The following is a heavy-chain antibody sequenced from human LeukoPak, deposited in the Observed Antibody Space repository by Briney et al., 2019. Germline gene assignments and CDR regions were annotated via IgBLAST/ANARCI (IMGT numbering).Heavy chain of an antibody. J-gene: IGHJ5*02. CDR1: GGSMKSSSYY. CDR3: ARDKGYWFDP. CDR2: IYYSGST. V-gene: IGHV4-39*07. Sequence: SETLSLTCTVSGGSMKSSSYYWAWIRQPPGKGLEWIGSIYYSGSTYYNPSLKSRVTISVDTSKNQFSLKLSSVTAADTAVYYCARDKGYWFDPWGQGTLVTVSS.